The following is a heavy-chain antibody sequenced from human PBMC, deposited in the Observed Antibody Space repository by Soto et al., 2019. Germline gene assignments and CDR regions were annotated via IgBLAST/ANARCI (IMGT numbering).Heavy chain of an antibody. Sequence: EVQLVESGGGLVQPGGSLRLSCAASGFTFSSYDMHWVRQATGKGLEWVSAIGTAGDTYYPGSVKGRFTISRENAKNSLYLQMNSLRAGDTAVYYCARVLGYSSRPSPDWHFDLWGRGTLVTVSS. CDR3: ARVLGYSSRPSPDWHFDL. CDR1: GFTFSSYD. CDR2: IGTAGDT. D-gene: IGHD6-13*01. V-gene: IGHV3-13*04. J-gene: IGHJ2*01.